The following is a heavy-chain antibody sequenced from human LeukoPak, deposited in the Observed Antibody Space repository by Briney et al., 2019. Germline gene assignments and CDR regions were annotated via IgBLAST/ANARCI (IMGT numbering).Heavy chain of an antibody. D-gene: IGHD3-22*01. CDR1: GGSISSTSYY. CDR3: AKAGVRYFDSSGLYAFDF. V-gene: IGHV4-39*01. Sequence: SETLSLTCAVSGGSISSTSYYWAWIRQPPGRGLEWIGTIYYSGSTYHNPSLKSRVTLSVDTSRNQFSLRLSSVDAADTAVYYCAKAGVRYFDSSGLYAFDFWGQGTTVTVSS. J-gene: IGHJ3*01. CDR2: IYYSGST.